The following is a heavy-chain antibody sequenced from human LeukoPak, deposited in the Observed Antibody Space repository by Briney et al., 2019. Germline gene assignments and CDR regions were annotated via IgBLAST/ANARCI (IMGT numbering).Heavy chain of an antibody. CDR1: GDSISSYY. Sequence: SETLSLTCNVSGDSISSYYWSWIRQPAGKGLQWIGRIYIDGSTTYNPSLKSRFTMSVDTSKSQFSLRLTSVTAADTAVYYCARVPYSTRYYMDVWGKGTTVTVSS. CDR3: ARVPYSTRYYMDV. J-gene: IGHJ6*03. V-gene: IGHV4-4*07. D-gene: IGHD6-13*01. CDR2: IYIDGST.